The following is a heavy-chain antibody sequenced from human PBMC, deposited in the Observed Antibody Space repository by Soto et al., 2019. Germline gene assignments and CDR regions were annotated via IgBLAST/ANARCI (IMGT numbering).Heavy chain of an antibody. Sequence: PSETLSLTCAVYGGSFSCYYWSWIRQPPGKGLEWIGEINHSGSTNYNPSLKSRVTISVDTSKNQFSLKLSSVTAADTAVYYCARDQLLYYYYGMDVWGQGTTVTVSS. CDR2: INHSGST. V-gene: IGHV4-34*01. CDR1: GGSFSCYY. CDR3: ARDQLLYYYYGMDV. J-gene: IGHJ6*02. D-gene: IGHD2-2*01.